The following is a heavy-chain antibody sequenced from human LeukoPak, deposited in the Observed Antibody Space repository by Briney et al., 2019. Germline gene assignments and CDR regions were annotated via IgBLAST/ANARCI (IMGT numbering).Heavy chain of an antibody. CDR1: GFTFSRYG. CDR3: ARGPRVVVVPAANKDAFDI. Sequence: GGSLRLSCGASGFTFSRYGMNWVRQAPGKGLEWVSYISSSRSTILYGDPVKGRFTISRHNAKNSLYLQMSSLSAEDTAVYYCARGPRVVVVPAANKDAFDIWGQGTMVTVSS. CDR2: ISSSRSTI. J-gene: IGHJ3*02. D-gene: IGHD2-2*01. V-gene: IGHV3-48*04.